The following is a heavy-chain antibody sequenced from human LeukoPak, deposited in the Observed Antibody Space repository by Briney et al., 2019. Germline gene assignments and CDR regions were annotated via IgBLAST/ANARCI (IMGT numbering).Heavy chain of an antibody. CDR2: ISSSVSTI. V-gene: IGHV3-48*03. D-gene: IGHD3-16*02. CDR1: GLTLSSYE. J-gene: IGHJ4*02. CDR3: ARAYDYVWGSYRRGHFDY. Sequence: GGSLRLSCAPSGLTLSSYEMNWVRQAPGKGLEWVSYISSSVSTIYYADSVTGRFTISRDNAKNSLYLQMNSLRAEDTAAYYCARAYDYVWGSYRRGHFDYWGQGTLVTVSS.